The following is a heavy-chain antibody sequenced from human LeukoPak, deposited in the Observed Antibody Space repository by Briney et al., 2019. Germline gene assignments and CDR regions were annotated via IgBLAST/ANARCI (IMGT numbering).Heavy chain of an antibody. CDR1: GGSISSGDYY. D-gene: IGHD3-10*01. CDR2: IYYSGST. Sequence: SETLSLTCTVSGGSISSGDYYWSWIRQPPGTGLEWIGYIYYSGSTYYNPSLKSRVTISVDTSKNQFSLKLSSVTAADTAVYYCARDYGSGSYYPFDYWGQGTLVTVSS. CDR3: ARDYGSGSYYPFDY. J-gene: IGHJ4*02. V-gene: IGHV4-30-4*01.